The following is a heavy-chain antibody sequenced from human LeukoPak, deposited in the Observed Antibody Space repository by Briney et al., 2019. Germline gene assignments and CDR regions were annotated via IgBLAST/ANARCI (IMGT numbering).Heavy chain of an antibody. CDR2: INPNSGGT. D-gene: IGHD5-12*01. CDR3: ARGGVDIVATIGSYYFDY. Sequence: RASVKVSCKSSAYTFNGYFIHWVRQAPGQGLEWMGWINPNSGGTNYAQKFQGRVTMTRDTSITTAYMELSRLRSDDTAVYYCARGGVDIVATIGSYYFDYWGQGTLVTVSP. J-gene: IGHJ4*02. V-gene: IGHV1-2*02. CDR1: AYTFNGYF.